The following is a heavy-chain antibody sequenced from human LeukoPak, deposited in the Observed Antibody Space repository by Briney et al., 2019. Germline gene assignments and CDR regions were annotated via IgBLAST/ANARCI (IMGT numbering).Heavy chain of an antibody. V-gene: IGHV3-48*03. D-gene: IGHD3-22*01. CDR3: AREVDHFDSSGNYPDVFDY. Sequence: GGSLRLSCAASGFTFSNYEMNWVRQAPGKGLEWVSYITSSGHIIYYADSVKGQFTISGDNAKNSLYLQMNSLRAEDTAVYYCAREVDHFDSSGNYPDVFDYWGQGTLVTVSS. CDR1: GFTFSNYE. J-gene: IGHJ4*02. CDR2: ITSSGHII.